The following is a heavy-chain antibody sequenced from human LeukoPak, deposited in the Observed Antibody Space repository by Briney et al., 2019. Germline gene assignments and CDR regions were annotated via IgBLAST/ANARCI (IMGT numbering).Heavy chain of an antibody. V-gene: IGHV3-30*02. CDR3: AKDQRGVGVVVHAFDI. CDR2: IRYDGSHK. J-gene: IGHJ3*02. D-gene: IGHD3-22*01. Sequence: GGSLRLSCAASGFTFTSYGMHWVRQAPGKGLEWVAFIRYDGSHKYYADSVKGRFTISRANSKNTLYLQMNSLRAEDTAVYYCAKDQRGVGVVVHAFDIWGQGTMVTVSS. CDR1: GFTFTSYG.